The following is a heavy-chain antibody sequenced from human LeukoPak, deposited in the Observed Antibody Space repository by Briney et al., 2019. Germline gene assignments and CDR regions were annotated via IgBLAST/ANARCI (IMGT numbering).Heavy chain of an antibody. V-gene: IGHV1-46*01. Sequence: ASVKVSCKASGNSFTGYYIHWVRQAPGQGLEWMGIINPSGGSTSYAQKFQGRVTMTRDTSTSTVYMELSSLRSEDTAVYYCARDIYGDYGGGYYFDYWGQGTLVTVSS. CDR2: INPSGGST. J-gene: IGHJ4*02. CDR1: GNSFTGYY. D-gene: IGHD4-17*01. CDR3: ARDIYGDYGGGYYFDY.